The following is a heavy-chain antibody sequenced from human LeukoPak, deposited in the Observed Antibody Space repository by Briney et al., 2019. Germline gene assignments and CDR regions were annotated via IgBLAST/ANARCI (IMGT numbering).Heavy chain of an antibody. CDR1: GDSISSGAFY. CDR3: ARRDYAPWFDP. D-gene: IGHD4/OR15-4a*01. J-gene: IGHJ5*02. V-gene: IGHV4-39*01. CDR2: VYYSRST. Sequence: SETLSLTCNVSGDSISSGAFYWAWIRQSPGKGLEWIGNVYYSRSTQYNPSLRGRVSISMDKTKNQFSLNLNSVSVTDTAIYYCARRDYAPWFDPWGQGTLVTVSS.